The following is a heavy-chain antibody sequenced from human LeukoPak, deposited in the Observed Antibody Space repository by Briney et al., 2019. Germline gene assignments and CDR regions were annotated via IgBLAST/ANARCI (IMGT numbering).Heavy chain of an antibody. CDR2: IIPIFGTA. V-gene: IGHV1-69*13. CDR3: ARVLLRQLRPHYYYYGMDV. D-gene: IGHD6-13*01. CDR1: GGTFSSYA. Sequence: ASVKVSCKASGGTFSSYAISWVRQAPGQGLEWMGGIIPIFGTANYAQKFQGRVTITADESTSTAYMELSSLRSEDTAVYYCARVLLRQLRPHYYYYGMDVWGQGTTVTVSS. J-gene: IGHJ6*02.